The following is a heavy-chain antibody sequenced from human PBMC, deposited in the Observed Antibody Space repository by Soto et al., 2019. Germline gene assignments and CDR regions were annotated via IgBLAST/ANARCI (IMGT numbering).Heavy chain of an antibody. CDR3: ARLYVCSSTSCLDFDC. CDR2: ISAYNGNT. CDR1: GYTFTSYG. V-gene: IGHV1-18*01. D-gene: IGHD2-2*01. J-gene: IGHJ4*02. Sequence: QVPLVQSGAEVKKPGASVKVSCKASGYTFTSYGISWVRQAPGQGLEWMGWISAYNGNTNDAQKLQGRVTMTTDTSTCIAYRELGRLRSCDTAVYYCARLYVCSSTSCLDFDCWGQGTLVTVSS.